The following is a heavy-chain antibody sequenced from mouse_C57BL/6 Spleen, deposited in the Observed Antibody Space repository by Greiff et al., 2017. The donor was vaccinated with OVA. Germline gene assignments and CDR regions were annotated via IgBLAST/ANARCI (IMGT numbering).Heavy chain of an antibody. D-gene: IGHD2-4*01. CDR1: GYTFTSYW. CDR3: ARNDYDGGYYAMDY. V-gene: IGHV1-64*01. CDR2: IHPNSGST. Sequence: VQLQQPGAELVKPGASVKLSCKASGYTFTSYWMHWVKQRPGQGLEWIGMIHPNSGSTNYNEKFKSKATLTVDKSSSTAYMQLSSLTSEDSAVYYCARNDYDGGYYAMDYWGQGTSVTVSS. J-gene: IGHJ4*01.